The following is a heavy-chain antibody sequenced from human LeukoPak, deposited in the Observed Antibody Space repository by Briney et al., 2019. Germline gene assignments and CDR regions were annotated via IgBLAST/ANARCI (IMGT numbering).Heavy chain of an antibody. CDR1: GYSFTSYW. J-gene: IGHJ4*02. Sequence: GESLKICCKGSGYSFTSYWISWVRQMPGKGLEWMGRIDPSDSYTNYSPSFQGHVTISADKSISTAYLQWSSLKASDTAMYYCARQHYDSSGYKPNLDYWGQGTLVTVSS. CDR2: IDPSDSYT. D-gene: IGHD3-22*01. V-gene: IGHV5-10-1*01. CDR3: ARQHYDSSGYKPNLDY.